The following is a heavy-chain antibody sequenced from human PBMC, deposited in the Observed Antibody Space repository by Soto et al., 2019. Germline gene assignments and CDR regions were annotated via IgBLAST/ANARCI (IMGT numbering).Heavy chain of an antibody. J-gene: IGHJ5*02. Sequence: QGQLVQSGAEVNKPGSSVKVSCKASGGTFSSSAISWVRPAPGQGLEWMGGIIPIFGTANYAQKFQGRVTITADESTSTAYMELSSLRSEDTAVYYCARGREGGIVVVTSFDPWGQGTLVTVSS. D-gene: IGHD2-21*02. CDR3: ARGREGGIVVVTSFDP. CDR1: GGTFSSSA. V-gene: IGHV1-69*01. CDR2: IIPIFGTA.